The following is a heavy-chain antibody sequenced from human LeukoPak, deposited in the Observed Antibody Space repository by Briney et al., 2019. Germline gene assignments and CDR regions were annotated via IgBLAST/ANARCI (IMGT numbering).Heavy chain of an antibody. CDR1: GGTFSSYA. Sequence: SVKVSCKASGGTFSSYAINWVRQAPGQGLKWMGGIIPIFGTANYAQKLQGRVTMTTDTSTSTAYMELRSLRSDDTAVYYCARGFPPRRNYDSSGYYSYYFDYWGQGTLVTVSS. J-gene: IGHJ4*02. CDR3: ARGFPPRRNYDSSGYYSYYFDY. V-gene: IGHV1-69*05. D-gene: IGHD3-22*01. CDR2: IIPIFGTA.